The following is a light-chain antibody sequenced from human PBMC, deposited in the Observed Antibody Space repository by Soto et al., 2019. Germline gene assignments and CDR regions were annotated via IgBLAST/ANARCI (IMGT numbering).Light chain of an antibody. J-gene: IGKJ1*01. CDR2: DAS. CDR1: QSVSGSY. Sequence: EIVLTQSPGTLSLSPGERATLSCRARQSVSGSYLAWYQQKPGQSPRLLIYDASSRATGIPDRFSGSGSGTDFTLIISRLEPEDFAVYYCQQYATIPWTFGQGTKVESK. V-gene: IGKV3-20*01. CDR3: QQYATIPWT.